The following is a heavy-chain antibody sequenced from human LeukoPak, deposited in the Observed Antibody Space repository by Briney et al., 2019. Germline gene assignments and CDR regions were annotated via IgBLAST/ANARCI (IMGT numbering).Heavy chain of an antibody. CDR3: TSPDYSSGWYLAY. CDR1: GFTFSGSA. D-gene: IGHD6-19*01. CDR2: IRSKANSYAT. V-gene: IGHV3-73*01. Sequence: PGGSLRLSCAASGFTFSGSAMHWVRQASGKGLEWVGRIRSKANSYATAYAASVKGRFTISRDDSKNTAYLQMNSLKTEDTAVYYCTSPDYSSGWYLAYWGQGTLVTVSS. J-gene: IGHJ4*02.